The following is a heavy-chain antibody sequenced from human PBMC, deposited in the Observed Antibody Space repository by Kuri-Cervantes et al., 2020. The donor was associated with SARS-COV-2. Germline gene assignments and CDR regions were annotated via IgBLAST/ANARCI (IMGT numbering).Heavy chain of an antibody. V-gene: IGHV3-7*01. CDR2: IKEDGSQR. J-gene: IGHJ4*02. Sequence: ETLSLTCAASGFTFSSYAMSWVRQAPGKGLEWVANIKEDGSQRYYVDSVKGRFTISRDNANSSLYLQMNYLGAGDTALYYCASLGSGKGAIDYWGQGTLVTVSS. D-gene: IGHD6-25*01. CDR1: GFTFSSYA. CDR3: ASLGSGKGAIDY.